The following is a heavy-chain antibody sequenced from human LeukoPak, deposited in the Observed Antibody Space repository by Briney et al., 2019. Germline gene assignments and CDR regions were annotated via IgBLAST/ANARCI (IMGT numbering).Heavy chain of an antibody. J-gene: IGHJ5*02. CDR3: AKVLLYRSRLREEHNWFDP. V-gene: IGHV3-23*01. D-gene: IGHD2-15*01. CDR2: ISGSGGST. Sequence: QPGGSLRLSCAASGFTFSSYAMSWVRQAPGKGLEWVSAISGSGGSTYYADSVKGRFTISRDNSKNTLYLQMNSLRAEDTAVYYCAKVLLYRSRLREEHNWFDPWGQGTLVTVSS. CDR1: GFTFSSYA.